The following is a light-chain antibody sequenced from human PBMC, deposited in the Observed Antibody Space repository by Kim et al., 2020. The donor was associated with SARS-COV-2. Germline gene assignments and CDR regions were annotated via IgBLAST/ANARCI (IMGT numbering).Light chain of an antibody. V-gene: IGLV2-23*02. CDR2: EVN. Sequence: QSINISCTGTSSDVGSYNLVSWYQQHPGKAPKLIIYEVNKRPSGVSNRFSGSKSGNTASLTISGLQAEDEADYYCCSYAGSSTYVVFGGGTQLTVL. CDR3: CSYAGSSTYVV. J-gene: IGLJ2*01. CDR1: SSDVGSYNL.